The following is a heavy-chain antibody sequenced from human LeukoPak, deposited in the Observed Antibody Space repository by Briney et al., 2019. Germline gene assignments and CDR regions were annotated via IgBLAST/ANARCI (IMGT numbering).Heavy chain of an antibody. CDR1: GGSISSSSYY. CDR2: IYYSGST. V-gene: IGHV4-61*05. Sequence: PSETLSLTCTVSGGSISSSSYYWGWIRQPPGKGLEWIGYIYYSGSTNYNPSLKSRVTISVDTSKNQFSLKLSSVTAADTAVYYCARVSVTVIDYWGQGTLVTVSS. CDR3: ARVSVTVIDY. D-gene: IGHD3-16*02. J-gene: IGHJ4*02.